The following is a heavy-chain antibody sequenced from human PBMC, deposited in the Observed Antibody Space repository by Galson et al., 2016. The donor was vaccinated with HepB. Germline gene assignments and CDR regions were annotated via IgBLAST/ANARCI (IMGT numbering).Heavy chain of an antibody. CDR1: GFSFSTYT. CDR3: VKDLSFDVPGTEYFQH. Sequence: SLRLSCATSGFSFSTYTMSWVRQAPGQGLEWVSAIMADGERTYYAGSVKGRFTISRDNPKNTLYLQMNSLRAEDTALYRCVKDLSFDVPGTEYFQHWGQGALVIVSS. J-gene: IGHJ1*01. CDR2: IMADGERT. V-gene: IGHV3-23*01. D-gene: IGHD1-1*01.